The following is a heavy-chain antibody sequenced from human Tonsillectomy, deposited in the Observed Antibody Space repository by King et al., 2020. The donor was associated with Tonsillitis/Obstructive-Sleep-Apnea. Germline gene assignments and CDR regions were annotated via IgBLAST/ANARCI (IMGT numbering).Heavy chain of an antibody. CDR2: IYYSGST. V-gene: IGHV4-59*01. J-gene: IGHJ5*02. CDR3: ARDLDEVAAGWFDP. D-gene: IGHD2-15*01. Sequence: QLQESGPGLVKPSETLSLTCTVSGGSISSYYWSWIRQPPGKGLEWIGYIYYSGSTNYNPSLKSRVTISVDTSKNQFSLKLSSVTAADTAVYYCARDLDEVAAGWFDPWGQGTLVTVSS. CDR1: GGSISSYY.